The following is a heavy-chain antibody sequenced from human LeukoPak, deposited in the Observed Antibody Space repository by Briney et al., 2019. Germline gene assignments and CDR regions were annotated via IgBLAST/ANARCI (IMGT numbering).Heavy chain of an antibody. Sequence: GGSLRLSFAASGFTFSSHSMNWVRQAPGKGLEWLSYITPSGFTVYSDSVQGRFTISRDSAKNSVYLQMNSLTVEDTAMYYCARDGAFTGPHWWFDLWGRGTLVTVSS. J-gene: IGHJ2*01. CDR3: ARDGAFTGPHWWFDL. D-gene: IGHD2-8*02. V-gene: IGHV3-48*04. CDR2: ITPSGFTV. CDR1: GFTFSSHS.